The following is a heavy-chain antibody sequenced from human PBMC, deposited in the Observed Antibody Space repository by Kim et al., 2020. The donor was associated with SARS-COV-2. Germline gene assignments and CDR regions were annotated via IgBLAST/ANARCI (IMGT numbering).Heavy chain of an antibody. CDR2: IWYDGSNK. CDR3: ATTFDSSNPNGY. J-gene: IGHJ4*02. CDR1: GFTFSSYG. Sequence: GGSLRLSCAASGFTFSSYGMHWVRQAPGKGLEWVAVIWYDGSNKYYADSVKGRFTISRDNSKNTLYLQMNSLRAEDTAVYYCATTFDSSNPNGYWGQGTLVSVSS. D-gene: IGHD6-13*01. V-gene: IGHV3-33*01.